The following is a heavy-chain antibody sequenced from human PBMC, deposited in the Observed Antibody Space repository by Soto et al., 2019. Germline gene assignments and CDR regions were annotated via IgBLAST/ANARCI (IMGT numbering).Heavy chain of an antibody. Sequence: PGGSLRLSCAASGFTFSSYAMSWVRQAPGKGLEWVSAIGPGGDTYYADSVKGRFTISRDNSKNTLYLQMNSLRAEDTAVYYCAKDDSSGYYPDYFDYWGQGTLVTVSS. V-gene: IGHV3-23*01. CDR2: IGPGGDT. D-gene: IGHD3-22*01. CDR1: GFTFSSYA. CDR3: AKDDSSGYYPDYFDY. J-gene: IGHJ4*02.